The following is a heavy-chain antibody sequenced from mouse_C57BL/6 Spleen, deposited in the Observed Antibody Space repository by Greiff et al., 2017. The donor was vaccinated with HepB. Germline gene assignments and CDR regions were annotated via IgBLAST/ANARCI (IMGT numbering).Heavy chain of an antibody. J-gene: IGHJ2*01. V-gene: IGHV1-59*01. Sequence: QVQLQQPGAELVRPGTSVKLSCKASGYTFTSYWMHWVKQRPGQGLEWIGVIDPSDSYTNYNQKFKGKATLTVDTSSSTAYMQLSSLTSEDSAVYNCARKSQLGLYLDYWGQGTTLTVSS. CDR2: IDPSDSYT. CDR1: GYTFTSYW. D-gene: IGHD4-1*02. CDR3: ARKSQLGLYLDY.